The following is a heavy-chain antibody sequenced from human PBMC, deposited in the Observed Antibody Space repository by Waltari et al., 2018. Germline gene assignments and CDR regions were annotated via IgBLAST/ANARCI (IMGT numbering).Heavy chain of an antibody. Sequence: QVQLQESGPALVKPSETLSLTCTVSGGSISSYSSSWIRQPAGKGVDGNGYMYYSGITNFNPSLRGVVTMSVDTSKHPFSLKLSSVTSADPAVYYCARVNCSSSSCYGPNWFDPWGQGTLVTVSS. CDR3: ARVNCSSSSCYGPNWFDP. D-gene: IGHD2-2*01. CDR2: MYYSGIT. J-gene: IGHJ5*02. V-gene: IGHV4-59*01. CDR1: GGSISSYS.